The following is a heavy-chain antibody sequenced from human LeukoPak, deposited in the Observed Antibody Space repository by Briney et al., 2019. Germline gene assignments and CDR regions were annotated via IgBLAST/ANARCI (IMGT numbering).Heavy chain of an antibody. CDR2: INHSGST. V-gene: IGHV4-34*01. Sequence: SETLSLTCAVYGGSFSGYYWSWIRQPPGKGLEWIGEINHSGSTNYNPSLKSRVTISVDTSKNQFSLKLSSVTAADTAVYYCASSKRYYDILTGYYTPYYYMDVWGKGTTVTISS. CDR1: GGSFSGYY. D-gene: IGHD3-9*01. J-gene: IGHJ6*03. CDR3: ASSKRYYDILTGYYTPYYYMDV.